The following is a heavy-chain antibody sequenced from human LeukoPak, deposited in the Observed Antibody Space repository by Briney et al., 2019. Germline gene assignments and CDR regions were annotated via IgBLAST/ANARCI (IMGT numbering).Heavy chain of an antibody. CDR3: ARALAIFGVVRGDDI. Sequence: EASVKVSCKVSGYTLTELSMHWVRQAPGKGLEWMGGFDPEDGETIYAQKFQGRVTITADESTSTAYMELSSLRSEDTAVYYCARALAIFGVVRGDDIWGQGTMVTVSS. D-gene: IGHD3-3*01. V-gene: IGHV1-24*01. CDR1: GYTLTELS. J-gene: IGHJ3*02. CDR2: FDPEDGET.